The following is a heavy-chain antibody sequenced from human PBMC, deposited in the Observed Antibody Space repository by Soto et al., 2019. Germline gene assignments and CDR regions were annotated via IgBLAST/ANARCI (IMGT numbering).Heavy chain of an antibody. CDR1: GYTFTGYY. V-gene: IGHV1-2*04. J-gene: IGHJ6*02. Sequence: ASVKVSCKASGYTFTGYYMHWVRQAPGQGLEWMGWINPNSGGTNYAQKFQGWVTMTRDTSISTAYMELSRLRSDDTAVYYCAREQSIAAAAYDGMDVWGQGTTVTVSS. CDR2: INPNSGGT. CDR3: AREQSIAAAAYDGMDV. D-gene: IGHD6-13*01.